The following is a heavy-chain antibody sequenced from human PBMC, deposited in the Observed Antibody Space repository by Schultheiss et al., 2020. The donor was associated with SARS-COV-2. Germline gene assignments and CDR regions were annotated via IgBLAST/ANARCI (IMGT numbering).Heavy chain of an antibody. CDR2: IIPIFGIA. Sequence: SVKVSCKASGGTFSSYAISWVRQAPGQGLEWMGGIIPIFGIANYAQKFQGRVTITADKSTSTAYMELSSLRSEDTAVYYCARVGCSGGSCYRPGGYFDLWGRGTRVTVSS. CDR1: GGTFSSYA. D-gene: IGHD2-15*01. CDR3: ARVGCSGGSCYRPGGYFDL. J-gene: IGHJ2*01. V-gene: IGHV1-69*10.